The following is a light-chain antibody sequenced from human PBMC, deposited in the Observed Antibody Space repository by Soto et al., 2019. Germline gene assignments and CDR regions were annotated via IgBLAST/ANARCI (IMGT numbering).Light chain of an antibody. Sequence: EIVMTQSPATLSVSPGERVTLSCRASQSVSSNLAWYQQKSGQAPRLLIYGASTRATGIPGRFSGSGSGTEFTLTISSLQSEDFAIYYCQQYNKWTPVTFGQGTRLE. J-gene: IGKJ5*01. CDR3: QQYNKWTPVT. CDR1: QSVSSN. V-gene: IGKV3-15*01. CDR2: GAS.